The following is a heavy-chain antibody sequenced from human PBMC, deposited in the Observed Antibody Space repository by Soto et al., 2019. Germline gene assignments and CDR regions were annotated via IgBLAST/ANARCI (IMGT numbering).Heavy chain of an antibody. D-gene: IGHD3-3*01. J-gene: IGHJ4*02. V-gene: IGHV3-33*01. CDR2: IWYDGSNK. CDR1: GFTFSSYG. CDR3: ARDLQAGGVDY. Sequence: QVQLVEAGGGVVQPGRSLRLSCAASGFTFSSYGMHWVRQAPGKGLEWVAVIWYDGSNKYYADSVKGRFTISRDNSKNTLYLQMNSLRAEDTAVYYCARDLQAGGVDYWGQGTLVTVSS.